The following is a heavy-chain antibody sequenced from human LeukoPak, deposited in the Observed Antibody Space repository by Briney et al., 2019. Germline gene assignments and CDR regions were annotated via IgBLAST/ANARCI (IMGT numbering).Heavy chain of an antibody. CDR3: ARDRRYYGSGTPGFDY. V-gene: IGHV1-2*02. J-gene: IGHJ4*02. CDR1: GYTFTGYY. D-gene: IGHD3-10*01. CDR2: INPNSGGT. Sequence: GASVKVSCKASGYTFTGYYMHWVRQAPGQGLEWMGWINPNSGGTNYAQKLQGRVTMTRDTSISTAYMELSRLRSDDTAVYYCARDRRYYGSGTPGFDYWGQGTLVTVSS.